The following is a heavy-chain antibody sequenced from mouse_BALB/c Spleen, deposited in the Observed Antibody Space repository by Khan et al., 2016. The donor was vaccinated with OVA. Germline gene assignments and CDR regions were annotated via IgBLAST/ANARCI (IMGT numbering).Heavy chain of an antibody. CDR1: GYTFTDFT. J-gene: IGHJ3*01. CDR3: AGGGGGNRFAY. CDR2: ISTYYGDV. V-gene: IGHV1S137*01. Sequence: QVQLKESGAELVRPGVSVKISCKGSGYTFTDFTMHWVKQSHAKSLEWIGVISTYYGDVTYNQKFKGKATMTVDKSSSTVYMELARLTSEDSAIYFCAGGGGGNRFAYWCQGTLVTVSA.